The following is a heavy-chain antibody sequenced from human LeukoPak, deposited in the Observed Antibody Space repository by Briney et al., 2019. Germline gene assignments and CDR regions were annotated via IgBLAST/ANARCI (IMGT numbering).Heavy chain of an antibody. Sequence: GASVKVSCKASVGTCSSYAISWVRQSPGQGLEWMVGIIPIFGTANYAQKFQGRVTITADESTSTAYMELSSLRSEDTAVYYCARGHDSSGYLYYYYYMDVWGKGTTVTVSS. CDR1: VGTCSSYA. CDR2: IIPIFGTA. V-gene: IGHV1-69*13. CDR3: ARGHDSSGYLYYYYYMDV. J-gene: IGHJ6*03. D-gene: IGHD3-22*01.